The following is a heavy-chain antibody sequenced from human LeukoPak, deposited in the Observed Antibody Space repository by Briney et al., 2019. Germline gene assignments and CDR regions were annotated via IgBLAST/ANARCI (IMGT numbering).Heavy chain of an antibody. CDR3: ARKDSSGWTHPFDY. Sequence: ASVKVSCKSSGYTFTNYAIHWVRQAPGQRLEWMGWISADNGNTKYSQKFQDRVTITRDRSASTAYMDLSSLISEDTAVYYCARKDSSGWTHPFDYWGQGTLVTVSS. CDR2: ISADNGNT. J-gene: IGHJ4*02. D-gene: IGHD6-19*01. CDR1: GYTFTNYA. V-gene: IGHV1-3*01.